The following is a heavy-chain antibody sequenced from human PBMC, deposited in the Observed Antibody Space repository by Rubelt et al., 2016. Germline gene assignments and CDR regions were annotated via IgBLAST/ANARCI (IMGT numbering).Heavy chain of an antibody. J-gene: IGHJ5*02. V-gene: IGHV1-8*01. CDR3: ARDTLEGSSLT. CDR2: MNPNSGNT. Sequence: LEWMGWMNPNSGNTGYAQKFQGRVTMTRNTSISTAYMELSSLRSEDTAVYYCARDTLEGSSLTWGQGTLVTVSS. D-gene: IGHD6-6*01.